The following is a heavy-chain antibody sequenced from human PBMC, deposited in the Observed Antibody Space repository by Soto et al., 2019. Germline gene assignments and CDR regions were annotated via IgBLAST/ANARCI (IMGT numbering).Heavy chain of an antibody. D-gene: IGHD4-17*01. V-gene: IGHV3-33*01. CDR2: IWYDGTQK. Sequence: GGSLRLSCEASGFTFNTYIMHWVHQPPGKALEWLAAIWYDGTQKYYADSVKGRFIISRDNSKKTLYLEMNSLRAEDTAVYYCARAGGTTVTGLWHFDSWGQGTLVTVPS. J-gene: IGHJ4*02. CDR3: ARAGGTTVTGLWHFDS. CDR1: GFTFNTYI.